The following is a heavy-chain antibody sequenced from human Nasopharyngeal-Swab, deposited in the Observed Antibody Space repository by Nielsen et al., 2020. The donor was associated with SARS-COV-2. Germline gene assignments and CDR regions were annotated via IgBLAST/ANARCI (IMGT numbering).Heavy chain of an antibody. D-gene: IGHD2-15*01. V-gene: IGHV5-10-1*01. Sequence: GESLKISCKGSGYSFTSYWISWVRQMPGKGLEWMGRIDPSDSYTNYSPSFQGHVTISADKSISTAYLQWNSLKASDTAMYYCARLGVYCSGGSCYGWFDPWGQGTLVTVSS. CDR1: GYSFTSYW. J-gene: IGHJ5*02. CDR3: ARLGVYCSGGSCYGWFDP. CDR2: IDPSDSYT.